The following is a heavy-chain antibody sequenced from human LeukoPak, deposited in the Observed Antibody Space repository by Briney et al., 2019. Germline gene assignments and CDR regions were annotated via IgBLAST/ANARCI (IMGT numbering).Heavy chain of an antibody. V-gene: IGHV1-2*02. D-gene: IGHD3-10*01. CDR2: INPNSGGT. CDR3: ARGYYGSGSYSGFVY. CDR1: GYTFTSYD. Sequence: ASVKVSCKASGYTFTSYDINWVRQATGQGLEWMGWINPNSGGTNYAQKFQGRVTMTRDTSISTAYMELSRLRSDDTAVYYCARGYYGSGSYSGFVYWGQGTLVTVSS. J-gene: IGHJ4*02.